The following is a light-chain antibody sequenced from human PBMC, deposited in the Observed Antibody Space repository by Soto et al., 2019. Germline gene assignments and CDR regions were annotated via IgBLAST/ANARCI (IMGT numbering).Light chain of an antibody. CDR2: EVS. CDR1: SSDVGAYNY. V-gene: IGLV2-11*01. J-gene: IGLJ3*02. CDR3: CSYAGSYTYWV. Sequence: QSVLTQPASVSGSPGQSITISCTGTSSDVGAYNYVSWYQQHPGTAPTLMIYEVSNRPSGVPDRFSGSKSGNTASLTISGLQSEDEADYYCCSYAGSYTYWVFGGGTKLTVL.